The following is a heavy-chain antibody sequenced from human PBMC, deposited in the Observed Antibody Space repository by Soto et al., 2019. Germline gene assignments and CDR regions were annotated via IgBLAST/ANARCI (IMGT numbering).Heavy chain of an antibody. Sequence: PSETLSLTCTVSGGSISSYYWSWIRQPAGKGLEWIGRIYTSGSTNYNPSLKSRVTMSVDTSKNQFSLKLSSVTAADTAVYYCARDRVVAAAGTLDYWGQGTLVTVS. CDR3: ARDRVVAAAGTLDY. CDR2: IYTSGST. D-gene: IGHD6-13*01. CDR1: GGSISSYY. V-gene: IGHV4-4*07. J-gene: IGHJ4*02.